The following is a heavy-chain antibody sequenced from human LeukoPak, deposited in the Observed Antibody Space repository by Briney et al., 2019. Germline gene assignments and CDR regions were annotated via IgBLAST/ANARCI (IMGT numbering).Heavy chain of an antibody. Sequence: GGSLRLSCAASGFTFSSYGMHWVRQAPGKGLEWVAVIWYGGSNKYYADSVKGRFTISRDNSKNTLYLQMNSLRAEDTAVYYCARVGARGYGSGSYFNYYYYGMDVWGKGTTVTVSS. J-gene: IGHJ6*04. CDR2: IWYGGSNK. D-gene: IGHD3-10*01. CDR1: GFTFSSYG. V-gene: IGHV3-33*01. CDR3: ARVGARGYGSGSYFNYYYYGMDV.